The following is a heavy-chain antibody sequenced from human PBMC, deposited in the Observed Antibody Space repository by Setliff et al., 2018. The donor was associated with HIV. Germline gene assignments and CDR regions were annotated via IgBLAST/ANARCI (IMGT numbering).Heavy chain of an antibody. J-gene: IGHJ3*02. D-gene: IGHD6-19*01. Sequence: LRLSCAASGFTFEDYGMSWVRQVPGKGLEWVSGISWSGGGTGYAASVKGRFTISRDNAKNSLYLQMNSLRAEDMALYYCVRDKWLVPDTFDIWGQGTMVTVSS. CDR3: VRDKWLVPDTFDI. V-gene: IGHV3-20*04. CDR2: ISWSGGGT. CDR1: GFTFEDYG.